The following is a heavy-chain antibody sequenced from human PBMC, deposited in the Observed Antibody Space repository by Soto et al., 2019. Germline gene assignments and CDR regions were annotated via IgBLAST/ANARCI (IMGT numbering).Heavy chain of an antibody. J-gene: IGHJ5*02. D-gene: IGHD3-22*01. CDR1: GYSISSGYY. CDR3: ARVGPWVPYYYDSSPYTFENWFDP. CDR2: IYHGGST. Sequence: SETLSLTCAVSGYSISSGYYWGWLRQPPGKGLEWIRSIYHGGSTYYNPSLNSRVTLSIDMTNNHVSLILNSVTAADTAVYYCARVGPWVPYYYDSSPYTFENWFDPWGQGTLVTVSS. V-gene: IGHV4-38-2*01.